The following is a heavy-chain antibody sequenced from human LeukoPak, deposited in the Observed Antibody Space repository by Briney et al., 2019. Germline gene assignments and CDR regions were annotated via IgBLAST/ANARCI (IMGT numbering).Heavy chain of an antibody. CDR1: GYTFTSYG. CDR2: ISAYNGNT. CDR3: ARADCSSTSCYVVDY. Sequence: AASVKVSCKASGYTFTSYGISWVRQAPGQGLEWMGWISAYNGNTNYAQKLQGRVTMTTDTSTSTAYMELRSLRSDDTAVYYCARADCSSTSCYVVDYWGQGTLVTVSS. V-gene: IGHV1-18*01. D-gene: IGHD2-2*01. J-gene: IGHJ4*02.